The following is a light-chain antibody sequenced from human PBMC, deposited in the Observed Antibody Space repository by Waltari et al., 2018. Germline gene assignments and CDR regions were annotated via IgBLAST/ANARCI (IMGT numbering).Light chain of an antibody. Sequence: ENVLTQSPVTLSLSPGEGATLSCRASQRVGTSFACYQQSPGQAPRLINYDASPRATGIPARFSGSGSGTDFTLTISSLERDDFATYYCQRRREWQVKFGGGPKVEIK. CDR2: DAS. J-gene: IGKJ4*02. V-gene: IGKV3-11*01. CDR1: QRVGTS. CDR3: QRRREWQVK.